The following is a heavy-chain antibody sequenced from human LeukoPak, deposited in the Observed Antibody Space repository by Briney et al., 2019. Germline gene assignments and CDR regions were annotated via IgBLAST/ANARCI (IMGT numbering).Heavy chain of an antibody. Sequence: GGSLRLSCAASGFTFSNYAMSWVRQAPGTGLEWVSGLIDSGGSTYYADSVKGRFTVSRDNSKNTLYLQMNSLRAEDTAVYYCAKTSRGNSGYDSPFDSWGQGTLVTVSS. CDR1: GFTFSNYA. J-gene: IGHJ4*02. D-gene: IGHD5-12*01. V-gene: IGHV3-23*01. CDR2: LIDSGGST. CDR3: AKTSRGNSGYDSPFDS.